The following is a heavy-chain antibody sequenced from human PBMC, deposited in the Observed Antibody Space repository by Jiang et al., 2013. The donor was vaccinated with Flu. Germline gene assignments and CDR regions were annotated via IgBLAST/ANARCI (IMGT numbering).Heavy chain of an antibody. CDR3: ARDDDRIAAAVPFDY. CDR2: ISAYNGNT. J-gene: IGHJ4*02. V-gene: IGHV1-18*01. CDR1: GYTFTSYG. D-gene: IGHD6-13*01. Sequence: SGAEVKKPGASVKVSRKASGYTFTSYGISWVRQAPGQGLEWMGWISAYNGNTNYAQKLQGRVTMTTDTSTSTAYMELRSLRSDDTAVYYCARDDDRIAAAVPFDYVGPGNPGPPSP.